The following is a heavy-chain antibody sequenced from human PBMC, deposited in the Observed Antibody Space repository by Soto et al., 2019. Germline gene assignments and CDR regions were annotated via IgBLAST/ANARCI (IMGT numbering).Heavy chain of an antibody. Sequence: NPSETLSLTCAVYGGSFSGYYWSWIRQPPGKGLEWIGEINHSGSTNYNPSLKSRVTISVDTSKNQFSLKLSPVTAADTAVYYCARGSMVRGAPTGYWGQGTLVTVSS. J-gene: IGHJ4*02. CDR3: ARGSMVRGAPTGY. CDR2: INHSGST. CDR1: GGSFSGYY. V-gene: IGHV4-34*01. D-gene: IGHD3-10*01.